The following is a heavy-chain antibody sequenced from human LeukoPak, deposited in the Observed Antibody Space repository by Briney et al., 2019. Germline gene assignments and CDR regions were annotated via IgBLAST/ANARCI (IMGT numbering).Heavy chain of an antibody. Sequence: PGRSLRLSCAASGFTFDDYAMHWVRQAPGKGLEWVSGISWNSGSIGYTDSVKGRFTISRDNAKNSLYLQMNSLGAEDTAVYYRARGGYYDSSAPSDFDPWGQGTLVTVSS. D-gene: IGHD3-22*01. V-gene: IGHV3-9*01. CDR3: ARGGYYDSSAPSDFDP. CDR1: GFTFDDYA. J-gene: IGHJ5*02. CDR2: ISWNSGSI.